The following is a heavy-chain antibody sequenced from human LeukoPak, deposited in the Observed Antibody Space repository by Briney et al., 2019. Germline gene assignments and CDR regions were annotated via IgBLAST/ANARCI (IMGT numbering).Heavy chain of an antibody. Sequence: GESLKISCTGSGYSFTSHWIGWVRQMPGKGLEWMGIIYPGDSDTRYSLSFQGQVTISADKSTSTAYLHWSSPKASDTAMYYCARLLNGFSSPFEYWGQGTLVTVSS. CDR3: ARLLNGFSSPFEY. V-gene: IGHV5-51*01. D-gene: IGHD2/OR15-2a*01. J-gene: IGHJ4*02. CDR2: IYPGDSDT. CDR1: GYSFTSHW.